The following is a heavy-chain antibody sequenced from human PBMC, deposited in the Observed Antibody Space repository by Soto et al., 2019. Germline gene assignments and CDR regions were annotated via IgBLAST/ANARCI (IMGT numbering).Heavy chain of an antibody. CDR3: ARGKKAVAHPDPFDS. J-gene: IGHJ5*01. CDR1: GDSVSSNSAA. Sequence: KQSQTLSLTCAIYGDSVSSNSAAWNWIRQSPSRVLEWMGRTYYRSKWYNDYAVSVKSRITINPDTSKNQFSLQLNSVTPEDTAVYYCARGKKAVAHPDPFDSWGQGTLVTVSS. V-gene: IGHV6-1*01. D-gene: IGHD6-19*01. CDR2: TYYRSKWYN.